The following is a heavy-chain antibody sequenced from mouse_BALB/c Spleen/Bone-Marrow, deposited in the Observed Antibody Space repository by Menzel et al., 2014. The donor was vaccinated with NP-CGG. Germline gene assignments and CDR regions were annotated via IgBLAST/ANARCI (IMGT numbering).Heavy chain of an antibody. CDR2: ISSGGGST. J-gene: IGHJ4*01. CDR3: ARPLYCHGSSPFHAMEY. D-gene: IGHD1-1*01. Sequence: EVHLVESGGGLVKPGGSLKLSCAASGFAFSSYDMSWVRQTPEKRLEWVAYISSGGGSTYYPDTVKGRFSISRDNAKNTLYLQMSSLKSEDTAMYYGARPLYCHGSSPFHAMEYWGQGTSVTVSS. V-gene: IGHV5-12-1*01. CDR1: GFAFSSYD.